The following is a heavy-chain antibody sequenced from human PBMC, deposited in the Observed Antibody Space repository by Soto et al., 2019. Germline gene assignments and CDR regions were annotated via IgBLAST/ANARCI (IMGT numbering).Heavy chain of an antibody. Sequence: QVQLVQSGAEVKKPGSSVNVSCKASGGTFSSYAISWVRQAPGQGLEWMGGIIPIFGTTNYAQKFQGRVTITADESTSTAYMELSSLRSEDTAMYYCARVVTVVKSFHYWYFDLWGRGTLVTVSS. D-gene: IGHD2-15*01. J-gene: IGHJ2*01. CDR2: IIPIFGTT. V-gene: IGHV1-69*12. CDR3: ARVVTVVKSFHYWYFDL. CDR1: GGTFSSYA.